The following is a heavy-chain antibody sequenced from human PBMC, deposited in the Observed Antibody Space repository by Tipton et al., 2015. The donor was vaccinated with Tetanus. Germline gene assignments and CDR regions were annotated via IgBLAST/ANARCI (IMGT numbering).Heavy chain of an antibody. J-gene: IGHJ2*01. Sequence: TLSLTCTVSGGSVRSGEYQWNWIRQHPGKGLEWIGNIYHRGSTYYNPSLKSRVTISVDTSKNQFSLKLSSVTAADTAVYYCARDPAVLRFLEWLPDWYFALWGRGTLVTVSS. CDR1: GGSVRSGEYQ. V-gene: IGHV4-31*03. CDR2: IYHRGST. D-gene: IGHD3-3*01. CDR3: ARDPAVLRFLEWLPDWYFAL.